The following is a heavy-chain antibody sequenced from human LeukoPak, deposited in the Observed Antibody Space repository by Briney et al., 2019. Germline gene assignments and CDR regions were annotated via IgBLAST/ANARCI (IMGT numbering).Heavy chain of an antibody. D-gene: IGHD5-24*01. CDR2: INTNTGNP. CDR3: ARVPDGYPPPFDY. CDR1: GYTFTSYG. V-gene: IGHV7-4-1*02. Sequence: ASVKVSCKASGYTFTSYGISWVRQAPGQGLEWMGWINTNTGNPTYAQGFTGRFVFSLDTSVSTAYLQISSLKAEDTAVYYCARVPDGYPPPFDYWGQGTLVTVSS. J-gene: IGHJ4*02.